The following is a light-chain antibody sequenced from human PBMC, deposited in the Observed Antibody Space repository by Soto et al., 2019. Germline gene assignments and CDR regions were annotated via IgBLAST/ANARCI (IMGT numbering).Light chain of an antibody. V-gene: IGKV3D-15*01. J-gene: IGKJ1*01. Sequence: EFVLTQSPGTLSLSPGERATLSCRASQSVSSYLAWYQQKPGQAPRLLIYGTSNRATGIPDRFSGSGSGTEFTLTISSLQSEDFGVYYCQQYNNWPRTFGQGTKEDIK. CDR2: GTS. CDR3: QQYNNWPRT. CDR1: QSVSSY.